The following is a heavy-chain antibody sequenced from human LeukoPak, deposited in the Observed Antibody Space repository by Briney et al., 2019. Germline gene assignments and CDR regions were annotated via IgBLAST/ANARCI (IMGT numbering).Heavy chain of an antibody. D-gene: IGHD3-22*01. CDR1: GFTFSSYS. CDR2: ISSSSSTI. Sequence: GGSLRLSCAASGFTFSSYSMNWGRQAPGKGPEWVSYISSSSSTIYYADSVKGRFTISRDSAKNTLYLQMNSLRAEDTAVYYCAGEVGDYYDSSGSFGYWGQGTLVTVSS. V-gene: IGHV3-48*04. J-gene: IGHJ4*02. CDR3: AGEVGDYYDSSGSFGY.